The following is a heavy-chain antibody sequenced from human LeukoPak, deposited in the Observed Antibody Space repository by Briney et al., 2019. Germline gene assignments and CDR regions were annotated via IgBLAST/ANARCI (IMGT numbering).Heavy chain of an antibody. CDR1: GGTFSSYA. Sequence: SVKVSCKASGGTFSSYAISWVRQAPGQGLEWMGGTIPIFGTANYAQKFQGRVTITADESTSTAYMELSSLRSEDTAVYYCVRRVYYDSKGGAFDIWGQGTMVTVSS. J-gene: IGHJ3*02. D-gene: IGHD3-22*01. V-gene: IGHV1-69*13. CDR2: TIPIFGTA. CDR3: VRRVYYDSKGGAFDI.